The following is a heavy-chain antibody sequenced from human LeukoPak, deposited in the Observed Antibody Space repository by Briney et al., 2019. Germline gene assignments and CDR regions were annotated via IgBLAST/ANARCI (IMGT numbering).Heavy chain of an antibody. Sequence: GSLRLSCAASGFTFSSYWMSWVRQPPGKGLEWIGSIYYSGSTYYNPSLKSRVTIYVDTSKNQFSLKLSSVTTAATAVYYCARHGGGGEGWNFFDYWGQGTLVTVSS. J-gene: IGHJ4*02. CDR2: IYYSGST. D-gene: IGHD3-16*01. V-gene: IGHV4-39*01. CDR3: ARHGGGGEGWNFFDY. CDR1: GFTFSSYW.